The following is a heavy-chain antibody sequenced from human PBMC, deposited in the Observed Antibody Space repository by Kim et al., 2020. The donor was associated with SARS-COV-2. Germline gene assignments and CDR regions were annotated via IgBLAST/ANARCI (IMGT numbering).Heavy chain of an antibody. CDR2: ISYDGSNK. CDR1: GFTFSSYA. V-gene: IGHV3-30*04. Sequence: GGSLRLSCAASGFTFSSYAMHWVRQAPGKGLEWVAVISYDGSNKYYADSVKGRFTISRDNSKNTLYLQMNSLRAEDTAVYYCARGSVEMAIKSQFDYWG. CDR3: ARGSVEMAIKSQFDY. J-gene: IGHJ4*01.